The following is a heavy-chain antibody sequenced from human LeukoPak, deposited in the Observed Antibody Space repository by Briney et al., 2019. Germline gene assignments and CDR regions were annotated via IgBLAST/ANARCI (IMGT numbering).Heavy chain of an antibody. CDR2: ISGSGGNT. CDR3: AKDMLATYFGATTVENYFDY. J-gene: IGHJ4*02. Sequence: PGGSLRLSRAASGFTFSKYAMSWVRQAPGKGLEWVSAISGSGGNTYYADSVKGRFTISRDNSKNTLYLQMNSLRAEDTAVYYCAKDMLATYFGATTVENYFDYWGQGTLVTVSS. V-gene: IGHV3-23*01. D-gene: IGHD3-3*01. CDR1: GFTFSKYA.